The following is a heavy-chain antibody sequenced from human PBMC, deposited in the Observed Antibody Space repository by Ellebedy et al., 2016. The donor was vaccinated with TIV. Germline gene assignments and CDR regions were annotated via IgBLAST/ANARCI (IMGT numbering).Heavy chain of an antibody. CDR1: GFNFRTYG. J-gene: IGHJ4*02. CDR3: ARDPVASDYFDH. CDR2: ITYDGSYK. V-gene: IGHV3-30*04. Sequence: GGSLRLXXGASGFNFRTYGMHWVRQAPGKGLDWVAFITYDGSYKNYADSVRGRFTISRDNSKNTLYLQMNSLITEDTATYYCARDPVASDYFDHWGQGTLVTVSS.